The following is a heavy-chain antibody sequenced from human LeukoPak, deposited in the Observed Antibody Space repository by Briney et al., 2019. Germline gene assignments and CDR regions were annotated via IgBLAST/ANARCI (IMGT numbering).Heavy chain of an antibody. CDR2: IYTSGST. CDR1: GASITNHF. V-gene: IGHV4-4*07. Sequence: SETLSLTCTVSGASITNHFRTWIRQPAGKGLEWIGRIYTSGSTNYNPSLKSRVTMSVDTSKNQFSLKLSSVTAADTAVYYCARDRGTDDAFDIWGQGTMVTVSS. J-gene: IGHJ3*02. D-gene: IGHD3-10*01. CDR3: ARDRGTDDAFDI.